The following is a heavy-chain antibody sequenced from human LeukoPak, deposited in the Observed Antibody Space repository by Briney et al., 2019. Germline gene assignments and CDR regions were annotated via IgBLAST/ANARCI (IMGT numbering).Heavy chain of an antibody. Sequence: PGGSLRLSCAVSGFTFSSYEMNWVRQAPGKGLEWVSYISSRGSYTYYADSVKGRFTISRDNAKNSLYLQMNSLRAEDTAVYYCARIDAFDIWGQGTMVTVSS. V-gene: IGHV3-21*05. CDR2: ISSRGSYT. J-gene: IGHJ3*02. CDR1: GFTFSSYE. CDR3: ARIDAFDI.